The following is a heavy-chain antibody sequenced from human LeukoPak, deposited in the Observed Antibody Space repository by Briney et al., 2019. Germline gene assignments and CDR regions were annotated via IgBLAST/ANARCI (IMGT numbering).Heavy chain of an antibody. CDR2: IYYSGST. Sequence: PSETLSLTCTVSGGSISSSSYYWGWIRQPPGKGLEWIGSIYYSGSTYYNPSLKSRVTISVDTSKNQFSLKLSSVTAADTAVYYCARHPESLDPKFDYWGQGTLVTVSS. CDR1: GGSISSSSYY. CDR3: ARHPESLDPKFDY. V-gene: IGHV4-39*01. J-gene: IGHJ4*02. D-gene: IGHD3/OR15-3a*01.